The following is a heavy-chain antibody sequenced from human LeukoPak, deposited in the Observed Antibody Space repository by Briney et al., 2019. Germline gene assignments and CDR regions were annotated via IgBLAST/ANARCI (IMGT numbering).Heavy chain of an antibody. J-gene: IGHJ6*03. D-gene: IGHD6-19*01. CDR2: IYYSGST. V-gene: IGHV4-59*08. CDR1: GGSISSYY. CDR3: ARLLAEQWLASYYYYMGV. Sequence: PSETLSLTCTVSGGSISSYYWSWIRQPPGKGLEWIGYIYYSGSTNYNPSLKSRVTISVDTSKNQFSLKLSSVTAADTAVYYCARLLAEQWLASYYYYMGVWGKGTTATVSS.